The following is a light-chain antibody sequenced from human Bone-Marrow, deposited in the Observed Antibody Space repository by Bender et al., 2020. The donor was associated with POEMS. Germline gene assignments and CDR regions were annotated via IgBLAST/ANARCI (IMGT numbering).Light chain of an antibody. CDR1: NIRTRS. CDR2: DDS. V-gene: IGLV3-21*03. Sequence: SYVLTQPPSVSVAPGKTARITCGGNNIRTRSVHWYQQKPGQAPAVVVYDDSDRPSGIPERFSGSNSGNTASLTISGLQAEDEADYYCCSHAGTFYVFGTGTEVTVL. J-gene: IGLJ1*01. CDR3: CSHAGTFYV.